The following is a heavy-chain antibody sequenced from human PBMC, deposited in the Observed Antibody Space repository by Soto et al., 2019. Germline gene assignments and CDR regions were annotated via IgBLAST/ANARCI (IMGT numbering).Heavy chain of an antibody. CDR2: IIPILGIA. J-gene: IGHJ6*02. CDR3: AIPPHGRYFISTSCPNYYYDGMDV. V-gene: IGHV1-69*02. CDR1: GGTFSIQT. D-gene: IGHD2-2*01. Sequence: GASLNISCKASGGTFSIQTISWVRQAPGEGLKWMGRIIPILGIANYAQKFQGRVTITADKSTSTAHMELSSLRSEDTAVYYCAIPPHGRYFISTSCPNYYYDGMDVWSQGTTVIGSS.